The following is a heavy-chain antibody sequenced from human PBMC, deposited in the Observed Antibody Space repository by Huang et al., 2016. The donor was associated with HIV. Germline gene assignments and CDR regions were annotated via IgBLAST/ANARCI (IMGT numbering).Heavy chain of an antibody. V-gene: IGHV1-46*01. CDR1: GSAFTIYY. D-gene: IGHD3-22*01. Sequence: QVQLVQSGAEVKKPGASVKVSCKASGSAFTIYYMHWVLQAPGQGLEGMGITNPSERRKSYAQKFQGRVTTTRDTSTNTVFMEVRSLRSEDTAVYYCARDRDFYDSSGYWGLNYFDYWGQGTLVTVSS. J-gene: IGHJ4*02. CDR3: ARDRDFYDSSGYWGLNYFDY. CDR2: TNPSERRK.